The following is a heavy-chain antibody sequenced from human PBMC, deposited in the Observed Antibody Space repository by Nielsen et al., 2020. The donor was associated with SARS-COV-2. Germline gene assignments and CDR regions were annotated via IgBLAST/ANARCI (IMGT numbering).Heavy chain of an antibody. J-gene: IGHJ4*02. CDR3: ARLFYYDSSGYDPFDY. V-gene: IGHV4-39*01. D-gene: IGHD3-22*01. CDR2: IYYSGST. CDR1: GGSISSSSYY. Sequence: SETLSLTCTVSGGSISSSSYYWGWIRQPPGKGLEWIGSIYYSGSTYYNPSLKSRVTISADTSKNQFSLKLSSVTAADTAVYYCARLFYYDSSGYDPFDYWGQGTLVTVSS.